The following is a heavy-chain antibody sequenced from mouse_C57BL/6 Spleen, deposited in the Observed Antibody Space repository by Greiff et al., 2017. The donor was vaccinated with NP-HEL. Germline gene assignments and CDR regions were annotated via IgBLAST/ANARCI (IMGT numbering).Heavy chain of an antibody. D-gene: IGHD4-1*01. CDR1: GYTFTDYY. J-gene: IGHJ4*01. V-gene: IGHV1-26*01. Sequence: EVKLQQSGPELVKPGASVKISCKASGYTFTDYYMNWVKQSHGKSLEWIGDINPNNGGTSYNQKFKGKATLTVDKSSSTAYMELRSLTSEDSAVYYCARSLTGTAMDYWGQGTSVTVSS. CDR2: INPNNGGT. CDR3: ARSLTGTAMDY.